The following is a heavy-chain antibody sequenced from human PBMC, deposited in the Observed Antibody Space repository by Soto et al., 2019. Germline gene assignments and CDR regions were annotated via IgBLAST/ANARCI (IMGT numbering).Heavy chain of an antibody. Sequence: QVQLVQSGAEVKKPGSSVKVSCKASGGTFSSYTISWVRQAPGQGLEWMGRIIPILGIANYAQKFQGRVTITADNSTSTAYTERSSLRSEDTAVYYCARGPAGVAGTGVWFDPWGQGTLVTVSS. CDR3: ARGPAGVAGTGVWFDP. J-gene: IGHJ5*02. D-gene: IGHD6-19*01. CDR1: GGTFSSYT. V-gene: IGHV1-69*02. CDR2: IIPILGIA.